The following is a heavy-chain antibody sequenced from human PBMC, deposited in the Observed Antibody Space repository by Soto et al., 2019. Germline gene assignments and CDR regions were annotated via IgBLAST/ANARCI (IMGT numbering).Heavy chain of an antibody. D-gene: IGHD3-3*01. V-gene: IGHV4-34*01. Sequence: SETLSLTCAVYGGSFSGYYWSWIRQPPGKGLEWIGEINHSGSTNYNPSLKSRVTISVDTSKNQFSLKLSSVTAADTAVYYCASRGYDFWSGYHYYYYGMDVWGQGTTVTVSS. CDR3: ASRGYDFWSGYHYYYYGMDV. J-gene: IGHJ6*02. CDR2: INHSGST. CDR1: GGSFSGYY.